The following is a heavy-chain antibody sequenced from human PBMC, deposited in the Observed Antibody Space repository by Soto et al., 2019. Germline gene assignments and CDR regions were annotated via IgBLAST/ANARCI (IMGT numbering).Heavy chain of an antibody. CDR2: IYYSGST. CDR3: ARPKYSSSWYRDHVYYYGMDV. J-gene: IGHJ6*02. Sequence: PSETLSLTCTVSGGSISSSSYYWGWIRQPPGKGLEWIGSIYYSGSTYYNPSLKSRVTISVDTSKNQFSLKLSSVTAADTAVYYCARPKYSSSWYRDHVYYYGMDVWGQGTTVTVSS. CDR1: GGSISSSSYY. V-gene: IGHV4-39*01. D-gene: IGHD6-13*01.